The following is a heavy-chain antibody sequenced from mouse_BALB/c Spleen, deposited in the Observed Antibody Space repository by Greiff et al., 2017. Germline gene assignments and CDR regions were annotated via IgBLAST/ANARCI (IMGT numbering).Heavy chain of an antibody. J-gene: IGHJ3*01. Sequence: EVKLMESGGGLVQPGGSRKLSCAASGFTFSSFGMHWVRQAPEKGLEWVAYISSGSSTIYYADTVKGRFTISRDNPKNTLFLQMTSLRSEDTAMYYCARGGSRPWFAYWGQGTLVTVSA. V-gene: IGHV5-17*02. CDR3: ARGGSRPWFAY. CDR1: GFTFSSFG. CDR2: ISSGSSTI.